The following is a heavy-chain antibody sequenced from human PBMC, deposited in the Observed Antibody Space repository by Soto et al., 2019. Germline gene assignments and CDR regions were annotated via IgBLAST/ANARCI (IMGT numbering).Heavy chain of an antibody. J-gene: IGHJ5*02. Sequence: GGSLRLSCAASGFTFSSYWMHWVRQAPGKGLVWVSRINSDGSSTSYADSVKGRFTISRDNAKNTLYLQMNSLRAEDTAVYYCAREEYVDYGDYIQSFGVHLQYNWFDPWGQGTLVTVSS. CDR3: AREEYVDYGDYIQSFGVHLQYNWFDP. D-gene: IGHD4-17*01. CDR1: GFTFSSYW. V-gene: IGHV3-74*01. CDR2: INSDGSST.